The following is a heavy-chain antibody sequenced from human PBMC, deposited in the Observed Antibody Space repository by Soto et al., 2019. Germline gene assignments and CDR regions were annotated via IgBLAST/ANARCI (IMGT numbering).Heavy chain of an antibody. V-gene: IGHV3-23*01. Sequence: GGPLRLSCAASGFTFSSYAMSWVRQAPGKGLEWVSAISGSGGSTYYADSVKGRFTISRDNSKNTLYLQMNSLRAEDTAVYYCAKASAGYDFWSGYTFYYYGMDVWGQGTTVTVSS. CDR1: GFTFSSYA. CDR3: AKASAGYDFWSGYTFYYYGMDV. J-gene: IGHJ6*02. CDR2: ISGSGGST. D-gene: IGHD3-3*01.